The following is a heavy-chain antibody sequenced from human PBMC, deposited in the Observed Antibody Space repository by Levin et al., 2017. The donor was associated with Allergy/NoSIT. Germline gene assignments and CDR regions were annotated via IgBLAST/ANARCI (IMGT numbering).Heavy chain of an antibody. CDR1: GFTFSDHY. V-gene: IGHV3-72*01. CDR3: LKVGRNYQPDY. D-gene: IGHD1-1*01. J-gene: IGHJ4*02. CDR2: IRTKAYNYAT. Sequence: SGGSLRLSCAVSGFTFSDHYMDWVRQAPGKGLEWVGRIRTKAYNYATEYVASVKGRFTISRDDSKNSLYLQMNSLKIEDTAVYYCLKVGRNYQPDYWGRGTLVTVSS.